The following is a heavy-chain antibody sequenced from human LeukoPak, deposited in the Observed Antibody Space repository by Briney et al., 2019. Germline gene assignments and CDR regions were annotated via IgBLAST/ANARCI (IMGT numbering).Heavy chain of an antibody. CDR3: GTIAVAGYYYYGMDV. V-gene: IGHV3-21*01. CDR1: GFIFSSYA. Sequence: GGSLRLSCAASGFIFSSYAMSWVRQIPGKGLEWVSSISSSSSYIYYADSVKGRFTISRDNAKNSLYLQMNSLRAEDTAVYYCGTIAVAGYYYYGMDVWGQGTTVTVSS. J-gene: IGHJ6*02. CDR2: ISSSSSYI. D-gene: IGHD6-19*01.